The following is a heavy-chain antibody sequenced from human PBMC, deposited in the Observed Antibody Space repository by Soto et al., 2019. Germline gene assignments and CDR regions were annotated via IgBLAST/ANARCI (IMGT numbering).Heavy chain of an antibody. CDR1: GGSISSYY. V-gene: IGHV4-59*08. CDR2: IYYSGNT. J-gene: IGHJ5*02. Sequence: SETLSLTCTVSGGSISSYYWSWIRQPPGKGLEWIGYIYYSGNTNYNPSLKSRVTISLDTSKNQFSLKLSSVTAADTAVYYCARVPCPWGQGTLVPVSS. CDR3: ARVPCP.